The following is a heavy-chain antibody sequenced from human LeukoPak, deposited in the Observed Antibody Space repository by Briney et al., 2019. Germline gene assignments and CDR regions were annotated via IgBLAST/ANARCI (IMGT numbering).Heavy chain of an antibody. V-gene: IGHV1-69-2*01. CDR1: GYTFTEYY. CDR2: VYPEDGET. Sequence: ASVKVSCKVSGYTFTEYYMHWVPQAPGKRLEWRGLVYPEDGETIYAGKFQGRVTITRDTSISTSYMELSRLRSDDTAVYYCARDNFDYWGQGTLVTVSS. CDR3: ARDNFDY. J-gene: IGHJ4*02.